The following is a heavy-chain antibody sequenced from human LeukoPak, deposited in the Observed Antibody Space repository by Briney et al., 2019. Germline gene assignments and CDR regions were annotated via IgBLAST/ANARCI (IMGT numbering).Heavy chain of an antibody. CDR3: ARGPYSSSSGWFDP. Sequence: ASVTVSCKASGYTFTSYGISWVRQAPGQGLEWMGWISAYNGNTNYAQKLQGRVTMTTDTSTSTAYMELRSLRSDDTAVYYCARGPYSSSSGWFDPWGQGTLVTVSS. V-gene: IGHV1-18*01. J-gene: IGHJ5*02. D-gene: IGHD6-6*01. CDR2: ISAYNGNT. CDR1: GYTFTSYG.